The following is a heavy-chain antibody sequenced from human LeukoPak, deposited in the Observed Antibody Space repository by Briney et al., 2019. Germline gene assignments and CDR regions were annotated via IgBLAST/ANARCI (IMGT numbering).Heavy chain of an antibody. Sequence: PSETLSLTCTVSGGSISRYYWSWIRQPPGKGLEWIGYIYYSGSTNYNPSLKSRVTISVDTSKNQFSLKLSSVTAADTAVYYCARLVLNSFDIWGQGTMVTVSS. J-gene: IGHJ3*02. CDR3: ARLVLNSFDI. CDR1: GGSISRYY. D-gene: IGHD2/OR15-2a*01. CDR2: IYYSGST. V-gene: IGHV4-59*08.